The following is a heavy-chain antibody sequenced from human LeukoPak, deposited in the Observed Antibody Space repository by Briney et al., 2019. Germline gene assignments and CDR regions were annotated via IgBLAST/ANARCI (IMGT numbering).Heavy chain of an antibody. Sequence: GGSLRLSCAASGFIFSNYWMSWVRQAPGKGLEWVANIKQDGSEKNYVDSVKGRFTFSRGNAKNSLYLQMNSLRVEDTAVYYCTRRSAALVGFAYWGQGTLVTVSS. J-gene: IGHJ4*02. CDR2: IKQDGSEK. D-gene: IGHD2-2*01. V-gene: IGHV3-7*01. CDR3: TRRSAALVGFAY. CDR1: GFIFSNYW.